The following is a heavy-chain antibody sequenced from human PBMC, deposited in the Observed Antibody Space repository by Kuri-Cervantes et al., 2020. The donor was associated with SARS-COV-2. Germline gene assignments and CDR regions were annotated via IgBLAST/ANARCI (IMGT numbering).Heavy chain of an antibody. V-gene: IGHV4-34*01. CDR3: AAKGCHNQKRTSCYNDY. CDR2: INHSGST. CDR1: GGSFSGYY. J-gene: IGHJ4*02. Sequence: GSLRLSCAVYGGSFSGYYWSWIRQPPGKGLEWIGEINHSGSTNYNPSLKSRVTISVDTSKNQFSLKLSSVTAADTAAYYCAAKGCHNQKRTSCYNDYWGQGTLVTVSS. D-gene: IGHD2-2*01.